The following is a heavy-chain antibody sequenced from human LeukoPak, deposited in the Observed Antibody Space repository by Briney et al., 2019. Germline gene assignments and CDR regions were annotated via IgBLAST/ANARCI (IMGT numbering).Heavy chain of an antibody. CDR1: GFTISSNY. Sequence: GGSLRLSCAASGFTISSNYLSWVRQAPGKGLVWISALHSGGHTFYADSVRGRFTISRDNSKNTLYLQMNSLRAEDTAVYYCAKDERASSSWLAQQVYYYYGMDVWGQGTTVTVSS. CDR3: AKDERASSSWLAQQVYYYYGMDV. V-gene: IGHV3-53*01. J-gene: IGHJ6*02. D-gene: IGHD6-13*01. CDR2: LHSGGHT.